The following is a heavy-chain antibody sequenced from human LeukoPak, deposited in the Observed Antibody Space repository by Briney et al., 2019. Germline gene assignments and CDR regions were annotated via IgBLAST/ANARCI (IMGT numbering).Heavy chain of an antibody. Sequence: ASVKVSCKVSGYTLTELSMHWVRQVPGKGLEWMGGFDPEDGETIYAQKFQGRVTMTEDTSTDTAYMELSSLRSEDTALYYCAKGSWARGSGWYDFDYWGQGTLVTVSS. J-gene: IGHJ4*02. CDR1: GYTLTELS. V-gene: IGHV1-24*01. CDR3: AKGSWARGSGWYDFDY. D-gene: IGHD6-19*01. CDR2: FDPEDGET.